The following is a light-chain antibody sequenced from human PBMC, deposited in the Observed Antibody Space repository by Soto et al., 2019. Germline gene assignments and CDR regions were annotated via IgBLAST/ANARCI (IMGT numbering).Light chain of an antibody. Sequence: ETVMTQSPATLSESQGERATLSCRASKSVSNNLAWYQQKPGQAPRLLIYGAAARATGIPARFSGSGFGTEFTLTISSLQSVDSAVYYCQHYNEWPLTFGGGTKVEIK. CDR2: GAA. CDR3: QHYNEWPLT. J-gene: IGKJ4*01. CDR1: KSVSNN. V-gene: IGKV3-15*01.